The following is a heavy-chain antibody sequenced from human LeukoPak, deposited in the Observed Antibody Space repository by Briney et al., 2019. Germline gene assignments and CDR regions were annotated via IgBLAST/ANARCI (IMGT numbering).Heavy chain of an antibody. CDR2: INSDGSSI. J-gene: IGHJ2*01. CDR1: GFTFSSHW. V-gene: IGHV3-74*01. D-gene: IGHD4-17*01. CDR3: ARDRTSTVWYFDL. Sequence: GGSLRLSCAASGFTFSSHWMHWVRQAPGKGLVWVSRINSDGSSISYADSVKGRFTISRDNAKNSLYLQMNSLRAEDTAVYYCARDRTSTVWYFDLWGRGTQVTVSS.